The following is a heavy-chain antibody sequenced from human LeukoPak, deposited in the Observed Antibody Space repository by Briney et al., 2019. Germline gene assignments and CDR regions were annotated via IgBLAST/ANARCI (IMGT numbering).Heavy chain of an antibody. Sequence: GSLRLSCAASGFTFSSYGMHWVRQAPGKGLEWVAVISYDGSNKYYADSVKGRFTISRDNSKNTLYLQMNSLRAEDTAVYYCAHPQAGYYYDSSGHPQIDYWGQGTLVTVSS. D-gene: IGHD3-22*01. CDR1: GFTFSSYG. J-gene: IGHJ4*02. CDR2: ISYDGSNK. CDR3: AHPQAGYYYDSSGHPQIDY. V-gene: IGHV3-30*03.